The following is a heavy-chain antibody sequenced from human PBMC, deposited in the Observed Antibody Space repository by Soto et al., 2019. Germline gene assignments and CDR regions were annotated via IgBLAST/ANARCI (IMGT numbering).Heavy chain of an antibody. CDR2: ISAYNSNT. Sequence: ASVKVSCKASGYTFTSYGISWVRQAPGQGLEWMGWISAYNSNTNYAQKLQGRVTMTTDTSTSTAYMELRSLRSDDTAVYYCARDGPYYDFWSGYYPPQYYYYGMDVWGQGTTVTVSS. V-gene: IGHV1-18*01. CDR3: ARDGPYYDFWSGYYPPQYYYYGMDV. D-gene: IGHD3-3*01. J-gene: IGHJ6*02. CDR1: GYTFTSYG.